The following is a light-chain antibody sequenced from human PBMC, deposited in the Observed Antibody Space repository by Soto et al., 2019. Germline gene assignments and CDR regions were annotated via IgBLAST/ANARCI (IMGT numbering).Light chain of an antibody. V-gene: IGLV2-8*01. CDR3: SSYEGSIHA. Sequence: QSALTQPPSASGSPGHSVTISCAGTSSDVGGYNYVSWYQQYPGKPPKLMIYDVTKRPSGVPDRFSGSKSGNTASLTVSGVQAEDEADYYCSSYEGSIHAFGTGTKVTVL. J-gene: IGLJ1*01. CDR1: SSDVGGYNY. CDR2: DVT.